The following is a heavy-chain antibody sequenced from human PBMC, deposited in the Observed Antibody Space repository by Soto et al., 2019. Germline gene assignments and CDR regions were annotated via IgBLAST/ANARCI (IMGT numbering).Heavy chain of an antibody. D-gene: IGHD3-3*01. CDR3: ARDRYSYYDFWSGPLPYYYFGMDV. CDR1: GFTFSSYW. CDR2: IKQDGSEK. V-gene: IGHV3-7*01. Sequence: EVQLVESGGGLVQPGGSLRLSCAASGFTFSSYWMSWVRQAPGKGLEWVANIKQDGSEKYYVDSVKGRFTISRDNAKNSLSLQMNRLRAEDTAVYYCARDRYSYYDFWSGPLPYYYFGMDVWGQGTTVTVSS. J-gene: IGHJ6*02.